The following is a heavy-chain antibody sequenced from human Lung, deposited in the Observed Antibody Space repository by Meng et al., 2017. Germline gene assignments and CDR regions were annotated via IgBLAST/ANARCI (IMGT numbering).Heavy chain of an antibody. Sequence: QGELQRWGGVLLKPSETLPLSFVVSGGSFSDYYWSWIRQPPGKGLEWIGEIHHSGSTNYNPSLESRATISVDTSQNNLSLKLSSVTAADSAVYYCARGPTTMAHDFDYWGQGTLVTVAS. J-gene: IGHJ4*02. D-gene: IGHD4-11*01. CDR2: IHHSGST. CDR3: ARGPTTMAHDFDY. V-gene: IGHV4-34*01. CDR1: GGSFSDYY.